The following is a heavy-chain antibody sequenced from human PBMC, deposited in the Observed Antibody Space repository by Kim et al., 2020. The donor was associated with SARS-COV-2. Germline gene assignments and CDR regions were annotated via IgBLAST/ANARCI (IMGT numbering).Heavy chain of an antibody. Sequence: GGSLRLSCAASGFTFSSYDMHWVRQATGKGLEWVSAIGTAGDTYYPCSVKGRFTISRENAKNSLYLQMNSLRAGDTAVYYCARGRRIAVAGTLRYFDYWGQGTLVTVSS. CDR3: ARGRRIAVAGTLRYFDY. D-gene: IGHD6-19*01. J-gene: IGHJ4*02. CDR1: GFTFSSYD. V-gene: IGHV3-13*01. CDR2: IGTAGDT.